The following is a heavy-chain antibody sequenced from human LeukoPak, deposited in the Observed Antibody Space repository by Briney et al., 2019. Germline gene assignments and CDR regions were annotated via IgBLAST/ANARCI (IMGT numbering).Heavy chain of an antibody. CDR1: GVSISSGGYC. CDR3: ARGSSGSNDSSSYGIDV. CDR2: IYYSGTT. D-gene: IGHD3-22*01. Sequence: PQTLSLTCTVYGVSISSGGYCWSWSRQHPGKGLEWVVYIYYSGTTDYNPSLKSRVTISVDTSKNQFSLKLSSVTAADTAVYYCARGSSGSNDSSSYGIDVWGQGTTVTVSS. J-gene: IGHJ6*02. V-gene: IGHV4-31*03.